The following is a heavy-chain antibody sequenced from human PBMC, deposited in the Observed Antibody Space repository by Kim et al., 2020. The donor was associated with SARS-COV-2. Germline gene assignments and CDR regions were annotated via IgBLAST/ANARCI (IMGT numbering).Heavy chain of an antibody. CDR3: AGENCSSTSCYVDYYYYGMDV. D-gene: IGHD2-2*01. CDR2: IYYSGST. V-gene: IGHV4-59*01. CDR1: GGSISSYY. Sequence: SETLSLTCTVSGGSISSYYWSWIRQPPGKGLEWIGYIYYSGSTNYNPSLKSRVTISVDTSKNQFSLKLSSVTAADTAVYYCAGENCSSTSCYVDYYYYGMDVWGQGTTVTVSS. J-gene: IGHJ6*02.